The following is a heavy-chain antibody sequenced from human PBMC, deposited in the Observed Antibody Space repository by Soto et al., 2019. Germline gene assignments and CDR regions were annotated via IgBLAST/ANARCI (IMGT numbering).Heavy chain of an antibody. V-gene: IGHV4-39*01. D-gene: IGHD2-15*01. CDR1: GGSISSSSYY. CDR2: IYYSGST. Sequence: QLQLQESGPGLVKPSETLSLTCTVSGGSISSSSYYWGWIRQPPGKGLEWMGSIYYSGSTYYNPSLKSRVTISVDTSKNQFSRKLSSGTAADTAVYYCARRRGYCSGGSCYWDAFDIWGQGTMGTVSS. CDR3: ARRRGYCSGGSCYWDAFDI. J-gene: IGHJ3*02.